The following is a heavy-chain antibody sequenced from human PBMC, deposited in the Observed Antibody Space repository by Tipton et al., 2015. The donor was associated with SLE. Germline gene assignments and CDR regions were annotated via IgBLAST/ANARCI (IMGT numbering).Heavy chain of an antibody. V-gene: IGHV1-2*02. D-gene: IGHD4-23*01. CDR2: INPNSGGT. CDR1: GYTFTGYY. Sequence: QLVQSGPEVKKPGASVKVSCKASGYTFTGYYLHWVRQAPGQGLEWMGWINPNSGGTNYAQKFQGRVTMTRDTSISTAYMELSRLRSDDTAVYYCARDSTMVVTPDAFDIWGQGTMVTVSS. CDR3: ARDSTMVVTPDAFDI. J-gene: IGHJ3*02.